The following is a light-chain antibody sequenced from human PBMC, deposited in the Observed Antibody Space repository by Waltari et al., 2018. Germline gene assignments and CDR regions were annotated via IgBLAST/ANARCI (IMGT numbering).Light chain of an antibody. CDR3: QKYGSLPAT. J-gene: IGKJ1*01. V-gene: IGKV3-20*01. CDR1: QSISKY. Sequence: EIMLTQSPGTLSLSPGEIATLSCRASQSISKYLDGFQPKPGQAPRLLIYDASIRATGIPDSFSGSGYGTDFSLTISRLEPEDYAVYYCQKYGSLPATFGRGTKVEIK. CDR2: DAS.